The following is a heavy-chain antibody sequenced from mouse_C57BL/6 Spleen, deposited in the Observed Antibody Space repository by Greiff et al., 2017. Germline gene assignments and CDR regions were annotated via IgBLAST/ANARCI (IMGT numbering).Heavy chain of an antibody. V-gene: IGHV1-61*01. CDR2: IYPSDSET. CDR3: ARSGATVLDY. D-gene: IGHD1-1*01. Sequence: QVQLKQPGAELVRPGSSVKLSCKASGYTFTSYWMDWVKQRPGQGLEWIGNIYPSDSETNYNQKFKDKATLTVDTSSSTAYMQLSSLTSEDSAVYYCARSGATVLDYWGQGTTLTVSS. J-gene: IGHJ2*01. CDR1: GYTFTSYW.